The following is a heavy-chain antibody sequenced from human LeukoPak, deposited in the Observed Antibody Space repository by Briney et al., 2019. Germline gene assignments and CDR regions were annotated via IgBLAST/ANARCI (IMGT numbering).Heavy chain of an antibody. D-gene: IGHD6-19*01. CDR1: GFTFDDYA. Sequence: PGGSLRLSCAAFGFTFDDYAMSWVRQAPGKGLQWVSGINWSGGSSAYADSVKGRFTISRDNAKNSLYLQMNSLRAEDTALYYCARVAGGSSGWYGPVDYWGQGTLVTVSS. CDR2: INWSGGSS. CDR3: ARVAGGSSGWYGPVDY. J-gene: IGHJ4*02. V-gene: IGHV3-20*04.